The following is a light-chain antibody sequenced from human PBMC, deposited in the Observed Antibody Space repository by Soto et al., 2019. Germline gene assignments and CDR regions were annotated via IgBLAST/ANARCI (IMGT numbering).Light chain of an antibody. Sequence: SALTQPASLSGAPGQSITVSCTGTGWDIGAYDYVSWSQQHPGKATNIIISEVNNRPCGVSKGHSASNSANRDYLTLSWLQVEDEAEYFCVTFATTSTHVFGSGTKVAV. V-gene: IGLV2-14*03. CDR3: VTFATTSTHV. CDR2: EVN. J-gene: IGLJ1*01. CDR1: GWDIGAYDY.